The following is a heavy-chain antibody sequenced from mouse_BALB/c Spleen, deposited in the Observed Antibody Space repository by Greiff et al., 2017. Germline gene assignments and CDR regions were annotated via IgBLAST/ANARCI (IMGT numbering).Heavy chain of an antibody. CDR2: ILPGSGST. CDR1: GYTFSSYW. CDR3: ARLRLFITTVEEGDY. D-gene: IGHD1-1*01. Sequence: QVQLQESGAELMKPGASVKISCKATGYTFSSYWIEWVKQRSGHGLEWIGEILPGSGSTNYNEKFKGKATFTADTSSNTAYMQLSSLTSEDSAVYYCARLRLFITTVEEGDYWGQGTTLTVSS. J-gene: IGHJ2*01. V-gene: IGHV1-9*01.